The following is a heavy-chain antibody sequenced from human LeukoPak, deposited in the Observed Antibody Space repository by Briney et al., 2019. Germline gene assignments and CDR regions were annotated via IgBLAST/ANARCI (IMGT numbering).Heavy chain of an antibody. CDR2: IYYSGST. CDR3: ATAIVVVPAAFDY. V-gene: IGHV4-39*07. J-gene: IGHJ4*02. CDR1: GGSISSSSYY. Sequence: PSETLSLTCTVSGGSISSSSYYWGWIRQPPGKGLEWIGSIYYSGSTYYNPSLKSRVTISVDTSKNQFSLKLSSVTAADTAMYYCATAIVVVPAAFDYWGQGTLVTVSS. D-gene: IGHD2-2*01.